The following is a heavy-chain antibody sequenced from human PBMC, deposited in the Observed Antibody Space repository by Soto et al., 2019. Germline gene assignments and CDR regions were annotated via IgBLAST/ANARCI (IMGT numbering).Heavy chain of an antibody. V-gene: IGHV3-23*01. CDR3: AKARGSGSLGPDS. CDR2: ISGGGDNA. D-gene: IGHD3-10*01. Sequence: GGSLRLSCAASGFTFSTYAMTWVRQAPGKGLEWVSAISGGGDNAYYADSLKGRFIISRDNSKNTLYLQMNSLRAEDTAVYYCAKARGSGSLGPDSWGQGTLVTVSS. J-gene: IGHJ5*01. CDR1: GFTFSTYA.